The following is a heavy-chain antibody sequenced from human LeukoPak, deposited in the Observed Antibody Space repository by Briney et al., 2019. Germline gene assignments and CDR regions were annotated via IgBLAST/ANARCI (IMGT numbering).Heavy chain of an antibody. V-gene: IGHV1-69*13. CDR1: AGTFSSYA. D-gene: IGHD6-19*01. CDR3: ARDGVATISSGIAVAEYNWFDP. Sequence: SVKVSCKASAGTFSSYAISWVRQAPGQGLEWMGGIIPIFGTANYAQKFQGRVTITAEESTRTAYMELSSLRSEDTAVYYCARDGVATISSGIAVAEYNWFDPWGQGTLVTVSS. J-gene: IGHJ5*02. CDR2: IIPIFGTA.